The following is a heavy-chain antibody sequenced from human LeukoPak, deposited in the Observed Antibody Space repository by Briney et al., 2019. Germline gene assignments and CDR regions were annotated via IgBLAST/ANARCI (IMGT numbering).Heavy chain of an antibody. J-gene: IGHJ4*02. CDR1: GFTFSSYA. CDR2: ISGSGGST. CDR3: AKDFGDGYSF. V-gene: IGHV3-23*01. D-gene: IGHD5-24*01. Sequence: GGSLRLSCAASGFTFSSYAMSWVRQAPGNGLEWVSAISGSGGSTYYADSVKGRFTISRDNSKTTLYLQMNSLRAEDTAVYYCAKDFGDGYSFWGQRTLVTVSS.